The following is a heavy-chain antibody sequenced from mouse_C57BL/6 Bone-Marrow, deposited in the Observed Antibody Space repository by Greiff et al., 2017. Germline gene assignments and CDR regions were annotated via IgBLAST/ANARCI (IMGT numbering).Heavy chain of an antibody. CDR3: ARGDYSNYYAMDY. CDR1: GISITTGNYR. V-gene: IGHV3-5*01. Sequence: EVKLMESGPGLVKPSQTVFLTCTVTGISITTGNYRWSWIRQFPGNKLEWIGYIYYSGTITYNPSLTSRTTITRDTPKNQFFLEMNSLTAEDTATYYCARGDYSNYYAMDYWGQGTSVTVSS. J-gene: IGHJ4*01. CDR2: IYYSGTI. D-gene: IGHD2-5*01.